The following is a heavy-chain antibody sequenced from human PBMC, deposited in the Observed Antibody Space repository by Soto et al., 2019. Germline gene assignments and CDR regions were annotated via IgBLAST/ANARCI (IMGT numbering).Heavy chain of an antibody. CDR1: GLTYSNYA. D-gene: IGHD2-15*01. J-gene: IGHJ6*03. V-gene: IGHV3-23*01. CDR2: ISGSGTRT. CDR3: AKFAPVHCSGGRCDGSDYYYSMDV. Sequence: EVQLLESGGGLVQPGGSLRLSCAASGLTYSNYAMGWVRQDRGKGLEWVSSISGSGTRTYLGDPVKGRFSISRDSSNNTLYLQMNSLRAEDTAIYSCAKFAPVHCSGGRCDGSDYYYSMDVWGKGTTVTVSS.